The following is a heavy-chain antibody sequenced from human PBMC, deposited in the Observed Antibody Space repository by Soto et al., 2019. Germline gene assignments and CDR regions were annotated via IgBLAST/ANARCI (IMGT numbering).Heavy chain of an antibody. CDR1: GLTFGSYW. Sequence: GGSLRLSCAVSGLTFGSYWMNWVRLIPGKGLEWVAYIKPDGSATYYVDSVKGRVTISLDTSMNHFSLGLSSVTAADTAVYYCARGQRFSDWFDPWGQGTLVTVSS. J-gene: IGHJ5*02. D-gene: IGHD3-3*01. CDR2: IKPDGSAT. CDR3: ARGQRFSDWFDP. V-gene: IGHV3-7*03.